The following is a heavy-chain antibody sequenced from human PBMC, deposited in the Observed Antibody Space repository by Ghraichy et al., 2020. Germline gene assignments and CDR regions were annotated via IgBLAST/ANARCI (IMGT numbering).Heavy chain of an antibody. CDR2: ISHTGSA. J-gene: IGHJ4*02. Sequence: SETLSLTCAVYGGSFSGYYASWIRQPPGQGLEWIGEISHTGSANYNPSLKSRLSISVDTSKNHFSLRLNSVTAADTAVYYCARSDYYYDTSGYSHWGQGTLVTVSS. CDR3: ARSDYYYDTSGYSH. CDR1: GGSFSGYY. V-gene: IGHV4-34*01. D-gene: IGHD3-22*01.